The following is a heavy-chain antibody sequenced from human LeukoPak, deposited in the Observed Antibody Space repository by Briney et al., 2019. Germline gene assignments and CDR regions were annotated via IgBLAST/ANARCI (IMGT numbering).Heavy chain of an antibody. J-gene: IGHJ3*01. CDR1: GFTVSSDY. CDR2: IYTGGST. D-gene: IGHD2-2*01. Sequence: GGSLRLSCAASGFTVSSDYMSWVRQAPGKGLEWVSVIYTGGSTYYADSVKGRFTISRDNSKNTLCLQMNSLRAEDSAVYYCARYCSDISCYSFDVWGQGTMVTVSS. CDR3: ARYCSDISCYSFDV. V-gene: IGHV3-53*01.